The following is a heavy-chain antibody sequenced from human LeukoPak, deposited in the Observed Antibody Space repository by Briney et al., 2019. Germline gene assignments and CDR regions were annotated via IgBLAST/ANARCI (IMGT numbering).Heavy chain of an antibody. CDR3: ATYSSLNRREFQY. CDR1: GLTFSNYW. V-gene: IGHV3-7*01. D-gene: IGHD3-22*01. J-gene: IGHJ1*01. CDR2: IKTDGSEK. Sequence: PGGSLRLSCEGSGLTFSNYWMGWVRQAPGKGLQWVANIKTDGSEKYYVDFVKGRFTISRDNAKNSLYLQMNSLRAEDTAVYYCATYSSLNRREFQYWGQGTLLTVSS.